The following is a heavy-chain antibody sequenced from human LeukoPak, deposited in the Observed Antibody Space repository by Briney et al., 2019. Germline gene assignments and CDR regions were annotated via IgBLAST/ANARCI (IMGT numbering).Heavy chain of an antibody. CDR3: ARDRWFLEWLSNRYYYYGMDV. V-gene: IGHV3-66*01. CDR1: GFTVSSNY. J-gene: IGHJ6*02. Sequence: GGSLRLSCAASGFTVSSNYMSWVRQAPGKGLEWVSVIYSGGSTYYADSVKGRFTISRDNSKNTLYLQMNSLRAEDTAVYYCARDRWFLEWLSNRYYYYGMDVWGQGTTVTVSS. D-gene: IGHD3-3*01. CDR2: IYSGGST.